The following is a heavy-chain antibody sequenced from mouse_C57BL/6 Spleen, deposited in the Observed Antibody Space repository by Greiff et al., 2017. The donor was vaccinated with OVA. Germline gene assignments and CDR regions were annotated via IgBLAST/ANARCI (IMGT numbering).Heavy chain of an antibody. Sequence: QVQLQQSGAELVRPGASVTLSCKASGYTFTDYEMHWVKQTPVHGLEWIGAIDPETGGTAYNQKFKGKAILTADKSSSTAYMELRSLTSEDSAVYYCTTFYYGSSYGYFDYWGQGTTLTVSS. D-gene: IGHD1-1*01. CDR2: IDPETGGT. V-gene: IGHV1-15*01. J-gene: IGHJ2*01. CDR1: GYTFTDYE. CDR3: TTFYYGSSYGYFDY.